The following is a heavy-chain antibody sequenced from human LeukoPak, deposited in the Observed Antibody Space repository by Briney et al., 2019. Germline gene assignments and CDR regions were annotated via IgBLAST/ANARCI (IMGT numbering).Heavy chain of an antibody. CDR3: ARIMKDSSSSDY. D-gene: IGHD6-6*01. J-gene: IGHJ4*02. V-gene: IGHV1-8*03. CDR2: MNPNSGQT. CDR1: GYTFTSYD. Sequence: ASVKVSCKASGYTFTSYDINWVRQATGQGLEWMGWMNPNSGQTGYAQSFQGRITISRNTSISTVYMELSSLTSEDTAVYYCARIMKDSSSSDYWGQGTLVTVSP.